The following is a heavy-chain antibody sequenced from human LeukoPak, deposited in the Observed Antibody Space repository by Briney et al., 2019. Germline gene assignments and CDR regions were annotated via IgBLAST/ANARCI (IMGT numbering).Heavy chain of an antibody. Sequence: GGSLRLSCAASGCIFSSYAMSWVRQAPGKGLEWVSTISGSGGSTYYADSVKGRFTISRDNSKNTLYLQMNSLRAEDTAVYYCAKDRNTSGWYLDYWGQGTLVTVSS. CDR3: AKDRNTSGWYLDY. J-gene: IGHJ4*02. V-gene: IGHV3-23*01. CDR1: GCIFSSYA. CDR2: ISGSGGST. D-gene: IGHD6-19*01.